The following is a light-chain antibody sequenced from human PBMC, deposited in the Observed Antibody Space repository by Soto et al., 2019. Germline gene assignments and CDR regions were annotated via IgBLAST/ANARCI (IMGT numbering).Light chain of an antibody. CDR3: CSYAGSGTWV. J-gene: IGLJ3*02. V-gene: IGLV2-23*02. Sequence: QSALTQPASVSGSPGQSITISCTGTSSDIGTYNLVSWYQQYPGKAPQLMISEVSKRPSGVSHRFSGSKSGNTASLTISGLQAEDEADYYCCSYAGSGTWVFGGGTKLTVL. CDR1: SSDIGTYNL. CDR2: EVS.